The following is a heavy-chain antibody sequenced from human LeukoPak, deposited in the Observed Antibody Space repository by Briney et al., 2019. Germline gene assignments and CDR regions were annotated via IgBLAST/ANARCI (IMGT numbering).Heavy chain of an antibody. Sequence: PSKTLSLTCTVSGGSLSSNTYYWSWVRQPAGKGLEWIGRTYTCGSTNYNPSLKSRVTISVDTSKNQFSLKLSSVTAADTAVYYCARVHRRIAVAGLGVGRAFDIWGQGTMVTVSS. D-gene: IGHD6-19*01. J-gene: IGHJ3*02. CDR2: TYTCGST. CDR1: GGSLSSNTYY. V-gene: IGHV4-61*02. CDR3: ARVHRRIAVAGLGVGRAFDI.